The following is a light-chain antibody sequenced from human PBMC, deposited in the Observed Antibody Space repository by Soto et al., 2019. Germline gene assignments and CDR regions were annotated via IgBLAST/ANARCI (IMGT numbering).Light chain of an antibody. CDR3: QQYGSSPIT. J-gene: IGKJ5*01. CDR1: QSVSSSY. V-gene: IGKV3-20*01. CDR2: GAS. Sequence: EIVLTQSPGTLSLSPGERATLSCRASQSVSSSYLACYQQKPGQAPRLLIYGASSRATGIPDRFSGRGSGADFNLTISRLEPEEFAVYYCQQYGSSPITFGQGTRLEIK.